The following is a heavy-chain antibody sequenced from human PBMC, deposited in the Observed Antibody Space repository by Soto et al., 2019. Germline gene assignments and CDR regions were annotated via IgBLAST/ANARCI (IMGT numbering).Heavy chain of an antibody. D-gene: IGHD1-26*01. CDR1: GDSIGRFY. J-gene: IGHJ6*02. CDR3: ARDLSGTGLDI. CDR2: VYSTGGG. V-gene: IGHV4-4*07. Sequence: QLQLHESGPGLVKPSETLSLTCNVSGDSIGRFYWSWIRQSAGKGLEWIGRVYSTGGGTYNPALKGRVTIALDRSNNHVSLEMNSVTATDTAVYFCARDLSGTGLDIWGRGTRVSVSS.